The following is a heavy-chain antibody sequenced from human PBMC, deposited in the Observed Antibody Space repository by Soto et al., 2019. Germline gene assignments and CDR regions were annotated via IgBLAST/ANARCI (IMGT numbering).Heavy chain of an antibody. D-gene: IGHD4-17*01. CDR3: ARAGGTTVTGLWHFDS. V-gene: IGHV3-33*08. CDR1: GFTFSRVS. Sequence: PGGSLRLSCEASGFTFSRVSMNWVRQPPGKGLEWLAAIWYDGTQKYYADSVKGRFIISRDNSKKTLYLEMNSLRAEDTAVYYCARAGGTTVTGLWHFDSWGQGTLVTVSS. J-gene: IGHJ4*02. CDR2: IWYDGTQK.